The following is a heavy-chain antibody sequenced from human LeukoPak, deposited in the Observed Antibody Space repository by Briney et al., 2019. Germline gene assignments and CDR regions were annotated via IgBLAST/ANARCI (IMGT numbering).Heavy chain of an antibody. CDR1: GYTFTNYD. J-gene: IGHJ1*01. V-gene: IGHV1-8*03. CDR3: ARDHEYCSGGSCYERYFQH. Sequence: ASVKVSCKASGYTFTNYDINWVRQATGQGLEWMGWMNPNSGNTGYAQKFQGRVTITRNTSISTAYMELSSLRSEDTAVYYCARDHEYCSGGSCYERYFQHWGQGTLVTVSS. CDR2: MNPNSGNT. D-gene: IGHD2-15*01.